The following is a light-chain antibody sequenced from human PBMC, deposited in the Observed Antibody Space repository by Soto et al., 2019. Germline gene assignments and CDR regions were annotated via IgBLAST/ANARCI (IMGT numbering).Light chain of an antibody. CDR3: SSYTTTKTLV. V-gene: IGLV2-14*01. J-gene: IGLJ2*01. CDR1: SSDVGGYNY. Sequence: QSALTQPASVSGSPGQSITISCTGSSSDVGGYNYVSWYQQHPDKAPKLMIYEVSNLPSGVSNRFSGSKSGNTASLTISGLQAEDEADYYCSSYTTTKTLVFGGGTKVTVL. CDR2: EVS.